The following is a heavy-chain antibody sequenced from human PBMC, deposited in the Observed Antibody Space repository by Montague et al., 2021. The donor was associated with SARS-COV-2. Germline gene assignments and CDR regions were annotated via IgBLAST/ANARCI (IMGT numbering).Heavy chain of an antibody. V-gene: IGHV4-59*13. Sequence: SETLSLTCTVSGGSISSYYWSWIRQPPGKGLEWIGYMYYSGSTNYNPSLKSRVTLSVDTSKNQFSLKQSSVTAADTAAYYCARDFDYWGQGTLVTVSS. CDR2: MYYSGST. CDR1: GGSISSYY. CDR3: ARDFDY. J-gene: IGHJ4*02.